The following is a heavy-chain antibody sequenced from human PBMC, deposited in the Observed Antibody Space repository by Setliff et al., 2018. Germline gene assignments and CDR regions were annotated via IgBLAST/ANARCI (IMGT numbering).Heavy chain of an antibody. V-gene: IGHV4-34*01. J-gene: IGHJ3*02. Sequence: PSETLSLTCAVYGGSFSGYYWSWIRQPPGKGLEWIGEINHSGSSNYNPSLKSRVTISVDTSKNQFSLNLSSVTAADTAVYYCARVALVVVIRNAFDIWGQGTMVTVSS. CDR3: ARVALVVVIRNAFDI. D-gene: IGHD2-21*01. CDR2: INHSGSS. CDR1: GGSFSGYY.